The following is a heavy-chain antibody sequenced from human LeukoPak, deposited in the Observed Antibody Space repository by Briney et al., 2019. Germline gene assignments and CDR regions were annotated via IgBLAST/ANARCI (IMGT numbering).Heavy chain of an antibody. CDR2: ISSSSYI. V-gene: IGHV3-21*01. J-gene: IGHJ4*02. CDR3: ARVSDYGSGSYSVDY. Sequence: PGGSLRLSCAASGFTFSSYSMNWVRQAPGKGLEWVSPISSSSYIYYADSVKGRFTISRDNAKNSLYLQMNSLRAEDTAVYYCARVSDYGSGSYSVDYWGQGTLVTVSS. D-gene: IGHD3-10*01. CDR1: GFTFSSYS.